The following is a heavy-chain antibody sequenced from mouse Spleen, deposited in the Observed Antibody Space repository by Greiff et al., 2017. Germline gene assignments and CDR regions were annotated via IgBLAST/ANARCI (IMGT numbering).Heavy chain of an antibody. Sequence: EVKLMESGGDLVKPGGSLKLSCAASGFTFSSYGMSWVRQTPDKRLEWVATISSGGSYTYYPDSVKGRFTISRDNAKNTLYLQMSSLKSEDTAMYYCAILGNYYGRFAYWGQGTLVTVSA. CDR3: AILGNYYGRFAY. D-gene: IGHD2-1*01. CDR2: ISSGGSYT. V-gene: IGHV5-6*01. J-gene: IGHJ3*01. CDR1: GFTFSSYG.